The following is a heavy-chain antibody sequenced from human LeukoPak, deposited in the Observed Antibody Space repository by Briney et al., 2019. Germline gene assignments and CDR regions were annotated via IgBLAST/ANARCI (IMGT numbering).Heavy chain of an antibody. Sequence: SETLSLTCTVSGYSIGSGYYWGWIRQPPGKGLEWIGSIYHSGSTYYNPSLKSRVTISVDTSKNQFSLKLSSVTAADTAVYYCARDSIWVFGGENWFDPWGQGTLATVSS. CDR3: ARDSIWVFGGENWFDP. CDR2: IYHSGST. J-gene: IGHJ5*02. CDR1: GYSIGSGYY. D-gene: IGHD3-16*01. V-gene: IGHV4-38-2*02.